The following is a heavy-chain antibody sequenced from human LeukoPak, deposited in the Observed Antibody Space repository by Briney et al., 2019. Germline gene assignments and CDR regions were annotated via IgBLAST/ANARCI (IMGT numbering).Heavy chain of an antibody. J-gene: IGHJ5*02. CDR1: GGTFSSYA. V-gene: IGHV1-69*05. D-gene: IGHD6-13*01. CDR3: ARGESGRAHLLGKEDQPAAGTWDWFDP. CDR2: IIPIFGTA. Sequence: ASVKVSCKASGGTFSSYAISWVRQAPGQGLEWMGGIIPIFGTANYAQKFQGRVTITTDESTSTAYMELSSLRSEDTAVYYCARGESGRAHLLGKEDQPAAGTWDWFDPWGQGTLVTVSS.